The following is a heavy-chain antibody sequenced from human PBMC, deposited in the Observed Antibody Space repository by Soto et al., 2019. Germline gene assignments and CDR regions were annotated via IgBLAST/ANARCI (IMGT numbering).Heavy chain of an antibody. CDR3: AKVWSLGYCISTSCRRKYYYSGMDV. V-gene: IGHV3-30*18. CDR2: ISYDGSNK. J-gene: IGHJ6*02. Sequence: GGSLRLSCAASGFTFSSYGMHWVRQAPGKGLEWVAVISYDGSNKYYADSVKGRFTISRDNSKNTLYLQMNSLRTEDTAVYYCAKVWSLGYCISTSCRRKYYYSGMDVWGQGTTVTVSS. D-gene: IGHD2-2*01. CDR1: GFTFSSYG.